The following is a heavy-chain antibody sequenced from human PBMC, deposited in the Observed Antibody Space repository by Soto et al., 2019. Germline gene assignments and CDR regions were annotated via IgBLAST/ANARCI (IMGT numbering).Heavy chain of an antibody. Sequence: ASVKVSCKASGYTFTSYAMHWVRQAPGQRLEWMGWINAGNGNTKYSQKFQGRVTITRDTSASTAYMELSSLRSEDTAVYYCARVYDFWSGYFFDYWGQGPLVTVSS. D-gene: IGHD3-3*01. V-gene: IGHV1-3*01. CDR1: GYTFTSYA. CDR3: ARVYDFWSGYFFDY. J-gene: IGHJ4*02. CDR2: INAGNGNT.